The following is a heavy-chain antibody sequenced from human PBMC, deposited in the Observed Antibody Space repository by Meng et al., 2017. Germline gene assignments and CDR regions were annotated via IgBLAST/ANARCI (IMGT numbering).Heavy chain of an antibody. Sequence: ERQQGPGPGVVQPSGTLSLTCAVSGGSVSTNNWWGWVRQPPGKGLEWIGEVSPNGATNYNPSLKSRVTISVDKSNNHLSLGLTSVTAADTAVYYCATDDHGDDFDYWGQGILVTVSS. CDR1: GGSVSTNNW. CDR2: VSPNGAT. CDR3: ATDDHGDDFDY. J-gene: IGHJ4*02. D-gene: IGHD4-17*01. V-gene: IGHV4-4*02.